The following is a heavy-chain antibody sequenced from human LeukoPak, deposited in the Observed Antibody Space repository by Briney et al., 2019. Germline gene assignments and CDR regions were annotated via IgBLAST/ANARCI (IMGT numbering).Heavy chain of an antibody. V-gene: IGHV3-7*01. Sequence: GGSLRLSCEASGFTFSSHGIHWVRQAPGKGLEWVANIKQDGSEKYYVDSVKGRFTISRDNAKNSLYLQMNSLRAEDTAVYYCARDRGDYFDYWGQGTLVTVSS. CDR1: GFTFSSHG. J-gene: IGHJ4*02. CDR2: IKQDGSEK. D-gene: IGHD4-17*01. CDR3: ARDRGDYFDY.